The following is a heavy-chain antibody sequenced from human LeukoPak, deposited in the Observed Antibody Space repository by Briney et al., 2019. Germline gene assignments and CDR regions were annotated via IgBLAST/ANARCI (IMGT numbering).Heavy chain of an antibody. D-gene: IGHD3/OR15-3a*01. CDR1: GFTFSSHS. V-gene: IGHV3-48*01. CDR2: ISSSSSTI. J-gene: IGHJ5*02. CDR3: ARDLMETSPWTTEGFDP. Sequence: PGGSLRLSCAASGFTFSSHSMNWVRQAPGKGLEWVSYISSSSSTIYYADSVKGRFTISRDNAKNSLYLQMNSLRAEDTAVYYCARDLMETSPWTTEGFDPWGQGTLVTVSS.